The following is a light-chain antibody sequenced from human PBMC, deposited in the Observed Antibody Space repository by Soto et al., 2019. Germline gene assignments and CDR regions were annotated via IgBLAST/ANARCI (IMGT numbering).Light chain of an antibody. CDR3: QHSYRTPIT. V-gene: IGKV1-39*01. J-gene: IGKJ5*01. CDR1: KRISSY. Sequence: DIQMTQSPSSLSASVGDRVTITCRASKRISSYLNWYQQKPGKAPKLMIYAASSLQSVFPSRFGGSGSGTDFSFTISSLQPEDCATYYCQHSYRTPITFGQGPRLEIK. CDR2: AAS.